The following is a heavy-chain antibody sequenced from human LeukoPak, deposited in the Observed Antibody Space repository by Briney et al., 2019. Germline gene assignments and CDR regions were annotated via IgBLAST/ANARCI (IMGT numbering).Heavy chain of an antibody. Sequence: ASVKVSCKASGYTFTGYYMHWVRQAPGQGLERMGWINPNSGGTNYAQKFQGRVTMTRDTSISTAYMELSRLRSDDTAVYYCASGKRGYSSSWYPPGYWGQGTLVTVSS. V-gene: IGHV1-2*02. D-gene: IGHD6-13*01. J-gene: IGHJ4*02. CDR1: GYTFTGYY. CDR3: ASGKRGYSSSWYPPGY. CDR2: INPNSGGT.